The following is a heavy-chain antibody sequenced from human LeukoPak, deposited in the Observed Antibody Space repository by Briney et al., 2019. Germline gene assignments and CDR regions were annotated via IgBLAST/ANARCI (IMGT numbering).Heavy chain of an antibody. CDR3: ARDGTGGGWDNDCHFDY. D-gene: IGHD2-21*02. Sequence: GGSLRLSCAASGFTFSNYGMHWVHQAPGKGLEWVAFIWYDGNNKYYADSVNGRFTISRDDSKKALYLQISNLRAEDTAMYYCARDGTGGGWDNDCHFDYWGQGTLGTVSS. CDR2: IWYDGNNK. CDR1: GFTFSNYG. V-gene: IGHV3-30*02. J-gene: IGHJ4*01.